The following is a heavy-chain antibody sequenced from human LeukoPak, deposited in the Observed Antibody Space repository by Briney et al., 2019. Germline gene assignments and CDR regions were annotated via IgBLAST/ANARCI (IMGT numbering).Heavy chain of an antibody. CDR2: ISYDGSNK. J-gene: IGHJ6*03. Sequence: GGSLRLSCAASGFTFSSCEMNWVRQAPGKGLEWVAVISYDGSNKYYADSVKGRFTISRDNSKNTLYLQMNSLRAEDTAVYYCAKDKEKVTCRYYMDVWGKGTTVTVSS. V-gene: IGHV3-30*18. CDR3: AKDKEKVTCRYYMDV. D-gene: IGHD2-21*02. CDR1: GFTFSSCE.